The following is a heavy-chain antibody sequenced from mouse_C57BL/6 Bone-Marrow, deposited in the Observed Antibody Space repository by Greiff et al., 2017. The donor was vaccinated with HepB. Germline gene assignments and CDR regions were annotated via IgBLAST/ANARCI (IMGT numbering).Heavy chain of an antibody. CDR3: ARSPFIGGITTVGRAWFAY. CDR1: GYTFTDYN. D-gene: IGHD1-1*01. CDR2: INPNNGGT. V-gene: IGHV1-18*01. J-gene: IGHJ3*01. Sequence: EVQLQQSGPELVKPGASVKIPCKASGYTFTDYNMDWVKQSHGKSLEWIGDINPNNGGTIYNQKFKGKATLTVDKSSSTAYMELRSLTSEDTAVYYCARSPFIGGITTVGRAWFAYWGQGTLVTVSA.